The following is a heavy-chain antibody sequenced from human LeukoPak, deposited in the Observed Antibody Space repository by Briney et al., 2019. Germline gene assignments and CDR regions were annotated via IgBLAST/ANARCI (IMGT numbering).Heavy chain of an antibody. D-gene: IGHD1-26*01. Sequence: PGGSLRLSCAASGFTFSSYAMSWVRQAPGKGLEWVSAISGSGGSTYYADSVKGRFTTPRDNSKNTLYLQMNSLRAEDTAVYYCAKDPSGATEFDYWGQGTLVTVSS. CDR3: AKDPSGATEFDY. J-gene: IGHJ4*02. V-gene: IGHV3-23*01. CDR1: GFTFSSYA. CDR2: ISGSGGST.